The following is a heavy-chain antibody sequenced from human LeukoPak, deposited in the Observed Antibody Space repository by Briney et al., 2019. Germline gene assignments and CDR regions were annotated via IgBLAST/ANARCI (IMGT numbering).Heavy chain of an antibody. CDR1: GYTFTGYY. D-gene: IGHD3-9*01. J-gene: IGHJ4*02. CDR2: INPNSGGT. CDR3: ARGDDILTGFDY. Sequence: ASVKVSCKASGYTFTGYYMHWVRQAPGQGLEGMGWINPNSGGTNYAQKFQGWVTMTRDTSISTAYMELSRLRSDDTAVYYCARGDDILTGFDYWGQGTLVTVSS. V-gene: IGHV1-2*04.